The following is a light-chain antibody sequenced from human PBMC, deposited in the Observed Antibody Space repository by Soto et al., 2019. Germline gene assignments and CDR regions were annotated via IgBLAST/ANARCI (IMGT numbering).Light chain of an antibody. Sequence: DIVITQSPYSLSVSLCERATINCKSGQSVLHSSNSKNYIAWYQQKPGQPPNLLIYWASTRESGVPDRFSGSGSGTDFTLTISSLQAEDVAVYYCQQYYSTPLTFGGGTKVDIK. CDR2: WAS. V-gene: IGKV4-1*01. CDR1: QSVLHSSNSKNY. J-gene: IGKJ4*01. CDR3: QQYYSTPLT.